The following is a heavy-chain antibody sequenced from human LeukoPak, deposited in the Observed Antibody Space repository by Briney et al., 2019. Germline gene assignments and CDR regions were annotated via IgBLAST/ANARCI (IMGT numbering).Heavy chain of an antibody. J-gene: IGHJ4*01. V-gene: IGHV3-23*01. D-gene: IGHD3-10*01. Sequence: PGGSLRLSCAASGFTFSSYAMSWVRQAPGKGLEWVSAISGSGGSTYYADSVKGRFTISRDNSKNTLYLQMNSLRAEDTAVYYCAKDRYGSGSYLNYFDYWGQGPLVTVSS. CDR3: AKDRYGSGSYLNYFDY. CDR1: GFTFSSYA. CDR2: ISGSGGST.